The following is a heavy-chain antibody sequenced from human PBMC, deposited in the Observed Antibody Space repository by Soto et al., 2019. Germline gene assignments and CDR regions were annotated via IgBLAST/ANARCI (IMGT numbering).Heavy chain of an antibody. V-gene: IGHV3-64*01. Sequence: GGSLRLSCAASGFTFSSYAMHWVRQAPGKGLEYVSAISSNGGSTYYANSVKGRFTISRDNSKNTLYLKMGSLRAEDMAVYYCARSGELQARFDYWGQGTLVTVSS. CDR1: GFTFSSYA. CDR2: ISSNGGST. D-gene: IGHD1-26*01. CDR3: ARSGELQARFDY. J-gene: IGHJ4*02.